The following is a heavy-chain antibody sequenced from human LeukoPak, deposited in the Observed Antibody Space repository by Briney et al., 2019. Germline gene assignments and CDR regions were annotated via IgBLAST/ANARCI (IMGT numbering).Heavy chain of an antibody. V-gene: IGHV1-2*02. D-gene: IGHD6-19*01. CDR1: GYTFTGYY. J-gene: IGHJ4*02. Sequence: GASVKVSCKASGYTFTGYYMHWVRQAPGQGLEWMVWINPNSGGTNYAQKFQGRVTMTRDTSISTAYMELSRLRSDDTAVYYCARDPRFSYSSGWFYFDYWGQGTLVTVSS. CDR2: INPNSGGT. CDR3: ARDPRFSYSSGWFYFDY.